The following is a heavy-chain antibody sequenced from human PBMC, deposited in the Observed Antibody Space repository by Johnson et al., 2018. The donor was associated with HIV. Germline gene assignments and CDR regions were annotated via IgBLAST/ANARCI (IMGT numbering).Heavy chain of an antibody. Sequence: QVQLVESGGGVVQPGRSLRLSCAASGFTFSSYAMHWVRQAPGKGLEWVAVISYDGSNKYYAESVKGRFTSSRDNSKNTLYLQMNSRRAEDTAVYYCARQAAAGAFDIWGQGTMVTVSS. CDR1: GFTFSSYA. D-gene: IGHD6-13*01. CDR3: ARQAAAGAFDI. V-gene: IGHV3-30*04. CDR2: ISYDGSNK. J-gene: IGHJ3*02.